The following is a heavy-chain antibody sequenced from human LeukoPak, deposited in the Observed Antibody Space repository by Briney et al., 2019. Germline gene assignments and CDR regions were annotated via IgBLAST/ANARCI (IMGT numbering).Heavy chain of an antibody. CDR1: GFTFSSYW. CDR2: INGEGSIV. D-gene: IGHD3-16*01. Sequence: HPGVSLRLSCAASGFTFSSYWMHWVRQGPGIGLVWVSRINGEGSIVNYADSVKGRFTISRDNAKNTLDLQMNSLRVEDTAVYFCAREWGNSVLPLDYWGQGTLVTVSP. J-gene: IGHJ4*02. CDR3: AREWGNSVLPLDY. V-gene: IGHV3-74*01.